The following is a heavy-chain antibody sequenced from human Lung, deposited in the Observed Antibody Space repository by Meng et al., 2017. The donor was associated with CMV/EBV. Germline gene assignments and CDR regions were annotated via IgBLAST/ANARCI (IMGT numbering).Heavy chain of an antibody. CDR1: GGTFSPA. D-gene: IGHD2-2*01. J-gene: IGHJ6*02. CDR3: AALHCSRTSCYVPSSVDF. CDR2: FIPIFGKA. V-gene: IGHV1-69*05. Sequence: SXXVSXXTSGGTFSPAISWVRQAPGQGLEWMGGFIPIFGKANYAQNFQGRVTISTDVSTSTTYMELSSLRSEDTAVYYCAALHCSRTSCYVPSSVDFWGQGXTITVSS.